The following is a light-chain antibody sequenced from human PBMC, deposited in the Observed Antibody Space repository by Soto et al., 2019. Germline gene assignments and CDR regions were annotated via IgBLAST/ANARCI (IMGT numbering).Light chain of an antibody. V-gene: IGLV2-14*01. J-gene: IGLJ1*01. CDR1: SSDVGGYNY. CDR3: NSSVNTPTRYV. Sequence: QSALTQPASVSGSPGQSITISCTGTSSDVGGYNYVSWYQQHPGKAPKLMIYEVSHRPSGVSNRFSGYKSGNTAALTISGLQAEDEADYFCNSSVNTPTRYVFGTGITLTVL. CDR2: EVS.